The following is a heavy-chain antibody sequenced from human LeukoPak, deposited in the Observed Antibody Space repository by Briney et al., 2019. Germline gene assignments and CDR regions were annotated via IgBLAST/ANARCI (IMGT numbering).Heavy chain of an antibody. Sequence: PGGSLRLSCAASGFSFSSYAMSWVRQAPGKGLEWVSAISGSGGTTYYADSVKGRFTISRDNSKNTLYLQMNSLRAEDTAEYYCAKDLWKADYWGQGTLVTVSS. CDR1: GFSFSSYA. CDR3: AKDLWKADY. CDR2: ISGSGGTT. V-gene: IGHV3-23*01. J-gene: IGHJ4*02. D-gene: IGHD3-3*01.